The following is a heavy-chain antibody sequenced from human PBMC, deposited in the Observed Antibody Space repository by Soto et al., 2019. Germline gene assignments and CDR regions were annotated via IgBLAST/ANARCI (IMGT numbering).Heavy chain of an antibody. CDR1: GGSISTDY. CDR3: ARGEWFLRGYGMDV. J-gene: IGHJ6*02. Sequence: QVQLQESGPGLVKPSETLSLTCTVSGGSISTDYWSWIRQPPGKRLEYIGFIYYGGSTNYNPSLGSRVTLSPDTSKNPFSLKLSSVTAADTAVYYCARGEWFLRGYGMDVWGRGTTVTVS. CDR2: IYYGGST. D-gene: IGHD3-3*01. V-gene: IGHV4-59*01.